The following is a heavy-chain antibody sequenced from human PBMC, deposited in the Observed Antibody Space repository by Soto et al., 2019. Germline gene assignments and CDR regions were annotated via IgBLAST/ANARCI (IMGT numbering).Heavy chain of an antibody. J-gene: IGHJ5*02. D-gene: IGHD3-9*01. CDR1: GGSISSYY. Sequence: PSETLSLTSTVSGGSISSYYLSWIRQPPGKGLEWIGYIYYSGSTNYNPSLKSRVTISVDTSKNQFSLKLSSVTAADTAVYYCARLAAYDILTGYWFDPWGQGTLVTVSS. CDR2: IYYSGST. V-gene: IGHV4-59*08. CDR3: ARLAAYDILTGYWFDP.